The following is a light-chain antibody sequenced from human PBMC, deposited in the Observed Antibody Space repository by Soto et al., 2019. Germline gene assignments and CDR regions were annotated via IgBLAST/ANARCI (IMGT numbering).Light chain of an antibody. Sequence: EIVMTQSPATLSVSPWERATLSCRTSQNVGSNLAWYQHKPGQAPRLLISGASTRATGVPARFSGSGSETEFALTISSLQSEDFTVYFCQQYNTRPQTFGQGTKVDIK. J-gene: IGKJ1*01. CDR1: QNVGSN. V-gene: IGKV3-15*01. CDR3: QQYNTRPQT. CDR2: GAS.